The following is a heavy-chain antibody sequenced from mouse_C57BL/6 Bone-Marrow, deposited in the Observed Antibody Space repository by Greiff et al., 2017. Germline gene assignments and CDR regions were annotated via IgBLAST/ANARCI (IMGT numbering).Heavy chain of an antibody. CDR1: GYAFSSSW. V-gene: IGHV1-82*01. Sequence: QVQLQQSGPELVKPGASVKISCKASGYAFSSSWMNWVKQRPGKGLEWIGRIYPGDGDTNYKGKFKGKATLTADKSSSTAYMQLSSLTSEDSAVYCCARSRYDGSSPSVWGTGTTVTVSS. D-gene: IGHD1-1*01. CDR2: IYPGDGDT. CDR3: ARSRYDGSSPSV. J-gene: IGHJ1*03.